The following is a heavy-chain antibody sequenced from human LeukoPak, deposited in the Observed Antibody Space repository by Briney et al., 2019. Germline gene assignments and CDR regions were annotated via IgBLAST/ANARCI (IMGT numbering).Heavy chain of an antibody. J-gene: IGHJ4*02. V-gene: IGHV3-66*02. CDR1: GFTVSNNY. Sequence: GGSLRLSCAASGFTVSNNYMTWVRQAPGKGLEWVSVIYSDGSTYYADSVKGRFTISRDNSKNTLFLQMNSLRAEDTAVNYCAKLPTYWGQGTLVTVSS. CDR3: AKLPTY. D-gene: IGHD1-7*01. CDR2: IYSDGST.